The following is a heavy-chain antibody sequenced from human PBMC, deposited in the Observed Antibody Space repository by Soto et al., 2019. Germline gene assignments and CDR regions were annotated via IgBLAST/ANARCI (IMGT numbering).Heavy chain of an antibody. CDR1: GFSLSNARMG. D-gene: IGHD3-3*01. CDR2: IFSNDEK. V-gene: IGHV2-26*01. J-gene: IGHJ5*02. CDR3: ARIQVRRIWSGYLLIDP. Sequence: QVTLKESGPVLVKPTETLTLTCTVSGFSLSNARMGVSWIRQPPGKALEWLAHIFSNDEKSYSTALKSMLTISQDTSKSQVVLTMTNMEPVDTATYYCARIQVRRIWSGYLLIDPWVQGTLVTVSS.